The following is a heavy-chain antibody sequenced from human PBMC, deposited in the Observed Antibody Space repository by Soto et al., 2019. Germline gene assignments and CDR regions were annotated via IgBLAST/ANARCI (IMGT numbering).Heavy chain of an antibody. CDR3: ARVQIGYCSSTSCNYGMDV. CDR1: GFTFSSDW. J-gene: IGHJ6*02. V-gene: IGHV3-74*01. D-gene: IGHD2-2*01. Sequence: PGGSLRLSCAASGFTFSSDWMHWVRQAPGKGLVWVSRINTDGSGTTYADSVKGRFTIPRDNSKNTLFLQMNSLRAEDTAVYYWARVQIGYCSSTSCNYGMDVWGQGTTVTVS. CDR2: INTDGSGT.